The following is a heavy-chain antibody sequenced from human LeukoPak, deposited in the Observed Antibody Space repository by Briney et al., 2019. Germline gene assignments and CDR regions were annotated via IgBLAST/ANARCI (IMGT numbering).Heavy chain of an antibody. Sequence: PSETLSLTCTVSGGSISSYYWSWIRQPPGKGLEGIGYIYYSGSTNYNPSFKSRVTISVDTSKNQFSLKLSSVTAADTAVYYCARERQLVGFAFDYWGQGTLVTVSS. J-gene: IGHJ4*02. D-gene: IGHD6-6*01. V-gene: IGHV4-59*01. CDR1: GGSISSYY. CDR3: ARERQLVGFAFDY. CDR2: IYYSGST.